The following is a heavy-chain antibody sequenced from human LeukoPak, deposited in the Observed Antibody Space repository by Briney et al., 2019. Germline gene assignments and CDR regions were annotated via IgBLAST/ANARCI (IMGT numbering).Heavy chain of an antibody. J-gene: IGHJ3*02. CDR2: IYYSGST. D-gene: IGHD2-15*01. CDR1: GGSISSYY. CDR3: ARDGCSGGSCPLRANAFDI. V-gene: IGHV4-59*01. Sequence: PSETLSLTCTVSGGSISSYYWSWIRQPPGKGLEWIGYIYYSGSTNYNPSLKSRVTISVDTSKNQFSLKLSYVTAADTAVYYCARDGCSGGSCPLRANAFDIWGQGTMVTVSS.